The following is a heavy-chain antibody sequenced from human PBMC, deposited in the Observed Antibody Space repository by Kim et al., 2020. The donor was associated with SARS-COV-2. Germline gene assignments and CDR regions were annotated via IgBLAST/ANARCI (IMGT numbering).Heavy chain of an antibody. Sequence: GGSLRLSCAASGFTFSNAWMSWVRQAPGKGLEWVGRIKSKTDGGTTDYAAPVKGRFTISRDDSKNTLYLQMNSLKTEDTAVYYCTGFGELLEGGYFDYWGQGTLVTVSS. D-gene: IGHD3-10*01. CDR2: IKSKTDGGTT. CDR1: GFTFSNAW. J-gene: IGHJ4*02. V-gene: IGHV3-15*01. CDR3: TGFGELLEGGYFDY.